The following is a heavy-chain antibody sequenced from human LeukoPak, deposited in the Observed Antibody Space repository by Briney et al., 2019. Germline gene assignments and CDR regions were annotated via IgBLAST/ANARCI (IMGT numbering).Heavy chain of an antibody. V-gene: IGHV4-39*01. J-gene: IGHJ4*02. Sequence: PSGTLSLTCTVSGGSVSSSSYCWGWIRQSPGKGLEWIGSIYYSGSTYYNPSLMSRVTLSVDPSKNQFSLKLSSVTAADTAVYYCHSGTNGRYYIDYWGQGTLVTVSS. CDR2: IYYSGST. CDR3: HSGTNGRYYIDY. D-gene: IGHD2-8*01. CDR1: GGSVSSSSYC.